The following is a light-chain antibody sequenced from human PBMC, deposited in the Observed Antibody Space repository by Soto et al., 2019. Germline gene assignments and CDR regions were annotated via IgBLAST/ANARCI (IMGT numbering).Light chain of an antibody. J-gene: IGLJ3*02. Sequence: QSVVTQPPSASGAPGQRVTISCSGSNSNIGTNTVHWYQHVPGTAPKLLIYNNDQRPSGVPDRISGSKSGTSASLAISGLQSADEADYYCAAWDARLTDFVFGGGTKLTVL. CDR2: NND. V-gene: IGLV1-44*01. CDR3: AAWDARLTDFV. CDR1: NSNIGTNT.